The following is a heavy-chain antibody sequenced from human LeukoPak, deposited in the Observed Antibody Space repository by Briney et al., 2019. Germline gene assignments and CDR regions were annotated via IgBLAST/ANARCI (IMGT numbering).Heavy chain of an antibody. D-gene: IGHD6-19*01. CDR2: ISGSGGST. V-gene: IGHV3-23*01. CDR1: GFTFSNSA. Sequence: PGGSLRLSCAASGFTFSNSAMNWVRQAPGKGLEWVSAISGSGGSTYYADSVKGRFTISRDNSKNTLYLQMNSLRAEDTAVYYCVKVGAPVAGTVDYWGQGTLVTVSS. J-gene: IGHJ4*02. CDR3: VKVGAPVAGTVDY.